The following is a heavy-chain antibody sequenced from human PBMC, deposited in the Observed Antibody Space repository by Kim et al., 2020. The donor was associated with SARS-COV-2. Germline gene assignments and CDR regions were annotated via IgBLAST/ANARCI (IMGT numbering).Heavy chain of an antibody. CDR2: ISSNGGST. CDR3: ARGGVVVAARALDP. Sequence: GGSLRLSCAASGFTFSSYAMPWVRQAPGKGLEWVSAISSNGGSTYYANSVKGRFTISRDNSKNTLYLQMGSLRAEDMAVYYCARGGVVVAARALDPWGEGALPTHSS. D-gene: IGHD2-15*01. CDR1: GFTFSSYA. J-gene: IGHJ5*02. V-gene: IGHV3-64*01.